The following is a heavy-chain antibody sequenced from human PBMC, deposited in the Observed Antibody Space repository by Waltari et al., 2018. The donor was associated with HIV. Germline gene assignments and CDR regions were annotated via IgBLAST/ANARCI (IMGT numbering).Heavy chain of an antibody. D-gene: IGHD6-19*01. J-gene: IGHJ6*02. CDR1: GYTFTGYY. Sequence: QVQLVQSGAEVKKPGASVKVSCKASGYTFTGYYMHWVRQAPGQGLGWMGWINPKSDGTNYAQKFQGRVTMTRDTSTSTAYMELSRLRSDDTALYYCARDRIAVTGSYYYGMDVWGQGTTVTVSS. V-gene: IGHV1-2*02. CDR2: INPKSDGT. CDR3: ARDRIAVTGSYYYGMDV.